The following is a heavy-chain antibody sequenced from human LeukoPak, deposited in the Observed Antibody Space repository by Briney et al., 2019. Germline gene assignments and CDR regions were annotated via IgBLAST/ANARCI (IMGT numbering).Heavy chain of an antibody. CDR1: GYTFTSYD. Sequence: ASVKVSCKASGYTFTSYDINWVRQATGQGLEWMGWMNPNSGNTGYAQKSQGRVTMTRNTSISTAYMELSSLRSEDTAVYYCAKRYGSYHRAFDIWGQGTMVTVSS. CDR3: AKRYGSYHRAFDI. CDR2: MNPNSGNT. D-gene: IGHD1-26*01. J-gene: IGHJ3*02. V-gene: IGHV1-8*01.